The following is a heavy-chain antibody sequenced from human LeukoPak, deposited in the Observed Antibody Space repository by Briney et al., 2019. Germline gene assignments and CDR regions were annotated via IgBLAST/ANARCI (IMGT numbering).Heavy chain of an antibody. CDR1: GFTFSSFW. V-gene: IGHV3-74*01. J-gene: IGHJ4*02. CDR2: INPDGSGT. Sequence: PGRSLRLSCAASGFTFSSFWMHWVRQAPGKGLVWVSRINPDGSGTNYADSVKGRFTVSRDNAKNTLYLQMNSPRAEDTAVYYCARVNVDTAEWGQGTLVTVSS. D-gene: IGHD5-18*01. CDR3: ARVNVDTAE.